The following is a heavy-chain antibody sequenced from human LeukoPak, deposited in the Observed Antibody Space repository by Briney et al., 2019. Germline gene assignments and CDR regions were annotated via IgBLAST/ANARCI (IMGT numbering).Heavy chain of an antibody. V-gene: IGHV4-61*02. J-gene: IGHJ6*03. CDR2: IYTSGST. D-gene: IGHD3-3*01. CDR3: AREGHYDFWSGYPLYYYYYMDV. Sequence: SETLSLTCTVSGGSISSSSYYWSWIRQPAGKGLEWIGRIYTSGSTNYNPSLKSRVTMSVDTSKNQFSLKLSSVTAADTAVYYCAREGHYDFWSGYPLYYYYYMDVWGKGTTVTVSS. CDR1: GGSISSSSYY.